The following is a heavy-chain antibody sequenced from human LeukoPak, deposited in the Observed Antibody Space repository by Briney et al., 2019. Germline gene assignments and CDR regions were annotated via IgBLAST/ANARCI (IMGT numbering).Heavy chain of an antibody. CDR2: ISAYNGNT. CDR3: ARVPLGGGDHDYYYYYYMDV. CDR1: GYTFTRYG. D-gene: IGHD2-21*02. V-gene: IGHV1-18*01. Sequence: GASVKVSCKASGYTFTRYGISWVRQAPGQGLEWMGWISAYNGNTNYAQKLQGRLTMATDTSTSTAYMELRSLRSDDTAVYYCARVPLGGGDHDYYYYYYMDVWGKGTTVTISS. J-gene: IGHJ6*03.